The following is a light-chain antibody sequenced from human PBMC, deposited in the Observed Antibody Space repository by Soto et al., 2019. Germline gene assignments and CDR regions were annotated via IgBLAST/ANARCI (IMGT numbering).Light chain of an antibody. V-gene: IGLV2-11*01. CDR1: SSDVGGYNF. Sequence: QSVLTQPRSVSGSPGQSVTISCTGTSSDVGGYNFVSWYQHHPGKAPKLIIYNVIQRPSGVPDRFSASKSDNTASLTISGLQAEDEADYYCCSYAGSYTYVFGTGTKVPS. CDR3: CSYAGSYTYV. CDR2: NVI. J-gene: IGLJ1*01.